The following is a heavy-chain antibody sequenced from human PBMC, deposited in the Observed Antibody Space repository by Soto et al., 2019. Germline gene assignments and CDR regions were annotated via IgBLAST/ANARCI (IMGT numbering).Heavy chain of an antibody. CDR1: GFTFSSYA. J-gene: IGHJ6*02. D-gene: IGHD1-26*01. V-gene: IGHV3-30-3*01. CDR2: ISYDGSNK. CDR3: ARGLSGGGYYYYGMDV. Sequence: GGSLRLSCAASGFTFSSYAMHWVRQAPGKGLEWVAVISYDGSNKYYADSVKGRFTISRDNSKNTLYLQMNSLRAEDTAVYYCARGLSGGGYYYYGMDVWGQGTTVTVSS.